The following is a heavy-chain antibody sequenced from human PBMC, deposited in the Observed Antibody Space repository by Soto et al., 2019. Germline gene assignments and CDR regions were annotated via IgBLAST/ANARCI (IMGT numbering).Heavy chain of an antibody. J-gene: IGHJ4*02. CDR2: IYYSGST. D-gene: IGHD1-1*01. CDR1: GGSISSSSYY. CDR3: ARHVFFMWNPNHPYYFDY. Sequence: SETLSLTCTVSGGSISSSSYYWGWIRQPPGKGLEWIGSIYYSGSTYYNPSLKSRVTISVDTSKNQFSLKLSSVTAADTAVYYCARHVFFMWNPNHPYYFDYWGQGTLVTSPQ. V-gene: IGHV4-39*01.